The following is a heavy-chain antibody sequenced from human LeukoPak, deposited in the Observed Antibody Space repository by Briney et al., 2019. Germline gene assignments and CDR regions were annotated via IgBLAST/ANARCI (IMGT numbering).Heavy chain of an antibody. CDR2: ISAYNGNT. V-gene: IGHV1-18*01. Sequence: GASVKVSCKASGYTFTSYGISWVRQAPGQGLEWMGWISAYNGNTNYAQKLQGRVTMTTDTSTSTAYMELRSLRSDDTAVYYCARDMVHCSSTSCHYFDYWGQGTLVTVSS. J-gene: IGHJ4*02. CDR1: GYTFTSYG. CDR3: ARDMVHCSSTSCHYFDY. D-gene: IGHD2-2*01.